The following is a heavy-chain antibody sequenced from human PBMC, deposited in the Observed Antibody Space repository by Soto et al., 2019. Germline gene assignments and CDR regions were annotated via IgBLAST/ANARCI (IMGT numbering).Heavy chain of an antibody. Sequence: PGGSLRLSCTASGFTFGDYAMSWFRQAPGKGLEWVGFIRSKAYSGTTEYAASVKGRFTISRDDSKSIAYLQMNSLKTEDTAVYYCTSQTGDYYGSGSLDYYYGMDVWGQGTTVTVAS. J-gene: IGHJ6*02. CDR1: GFTFGDYA. D-gene: IGHD3-10*01. V-gene: IGHV3-49*03. CDR3: TSQTGDYYGSGSLDYYYGMDV. CDR2: IRSKAYSGTT.